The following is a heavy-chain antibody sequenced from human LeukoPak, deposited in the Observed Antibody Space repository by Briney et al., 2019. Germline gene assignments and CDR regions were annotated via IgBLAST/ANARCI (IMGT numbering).Heavy chain of an antibody. CDR3: AFVSHYYGGNQEEH. CDR1: GGSISSYY. Sequence: SEPLSLTCTVSGGSISSYYWSWIRQPAGKGLEWIGRIYTSGSTDYNPSLKSRVTMSVDTSKNQFSLKLSSVTAADTAVYYCAFVSHYYGGNQEEHWGQGTLVTVSS. J-gene: IGHJ1*01. CDR2: IYTSGST. D-gene: IGHD4-23*01. V-gene: IGHV4-4*07.